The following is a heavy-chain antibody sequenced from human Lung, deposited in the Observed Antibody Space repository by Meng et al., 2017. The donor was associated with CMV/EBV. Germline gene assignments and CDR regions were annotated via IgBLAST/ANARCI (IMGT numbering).Heavy chain of an antibody. CDR3: ARELGYCSSTSCYTYYYYGMDV. Sequence: TLSLTXAVYGGSFSGYYWSWIRQPPGKGLEWIGEINHSGSTNYNPSLKSRVTISVDTSKNQFSLKLSSVTAADTAVYYCARELGYCSSTSCYTYYYYGMDVWGQGXTVTVSS. J-gene: IGHJ6*02. D-gene: IGHD2-2*02. V-gene: IGHV4-34*01. CDR2: INHSGST. CDR1: GGSFSGYY.